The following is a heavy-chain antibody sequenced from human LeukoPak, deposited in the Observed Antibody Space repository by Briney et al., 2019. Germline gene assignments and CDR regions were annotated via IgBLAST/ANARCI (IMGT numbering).Heavy chain of an antibody. J-gene: IGHJ5*02. Sequence: GGSLRLSCAASGFTSSSYWMSWVRQAPGKGLEWVANIKQDGSEKYYVDSVKGRFTISRDNAKNSLYLQMNSLRAEDTAVYYCARDFIAADPPWFDPWGQGTLVTVSS. D-gene: IGHD6-13*01. CDR2: IKQDGSEK. CDR1: GFTSSSYW. V-gene: IGHV3-7*01. CDR3: ARDFIAADPPWFDP.